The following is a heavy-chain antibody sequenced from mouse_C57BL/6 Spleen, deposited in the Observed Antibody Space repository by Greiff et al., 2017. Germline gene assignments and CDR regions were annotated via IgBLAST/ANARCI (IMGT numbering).Heavy chain of an antibody. CDR3: ARDKLRYFDV. CDR2: ISYDGSN. J-gene: IGHJ1*03. CDR1: GYSITSGYY. Sequence: EVQLQQSGPGLVKPSQSLSLTCSVTGYSITSGYYWNWIRQFPGNKLEWMGYISYDGSNNYNPSLKNRISITRDTSKNQFFLKLNSVTTEDTATYYCARDKLRYFDVWGTGTTVTVSS. D-gene: IGHD1-1*01. V-gene: IGHV3-6*01.